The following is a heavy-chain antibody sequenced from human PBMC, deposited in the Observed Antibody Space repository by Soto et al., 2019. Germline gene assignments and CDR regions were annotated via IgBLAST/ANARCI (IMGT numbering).Heavy chain of an antibody. CDR3: ASGIQLWLRRINNGYSG. CDR2: IIPMFGTA. V-gene: IGHV1-69*12. D-gene: IGHD5-18*01. Sequence: QVQLVQSGAEVKKPEPSGKFSCKAPGGTFSTYAISWVRQAPGQGLEWMGGIIPMFGTANYAQRFQDRVTITADESTNTVYMELSSLRSEDTAVYFCASGIQLWLRRINNGYSGWGQGTLVTVSS. J-gene: IGHJ4*02. CDR1: GGTFSTYA.